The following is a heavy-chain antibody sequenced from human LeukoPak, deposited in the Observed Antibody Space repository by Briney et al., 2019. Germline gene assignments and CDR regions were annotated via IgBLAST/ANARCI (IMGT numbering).Heavy chain of an antibody. CDR3: ARRIYSYGIIDY. CDR2: IYHSGST. Sequence: PSETLSLTCTVSGYSINSGYYWGWIRQPPGKGLEWIGSIYHSGSTYYNPSLKSRVTISVDTSKNQFSLKLSSVTAADTAVYYCARRIYSYGIIDYWGQGTLVTVSS. D-gene: IGHD5-18*01. J-gene: IGHJ4*02. CDR1: GYSINSGYY. V-gene: IGHV4-38-2*02.